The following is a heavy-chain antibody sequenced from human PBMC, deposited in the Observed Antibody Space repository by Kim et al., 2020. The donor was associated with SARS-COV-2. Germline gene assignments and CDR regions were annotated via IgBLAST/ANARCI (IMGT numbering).Heavy chain of an antibody. CDR1: GFTFSSYS. J-gene: IGHJ4*02. V-gene: IGHV3-21*01. Sequence: GGSLRLSCAASGFTFSSYSMNWVRQAPGKGLEWVSSISSSSSYIYYADSVKGRFTISRDNAKNSLYLQMNSLRAEDTAVYYCARLIYDSSGYPLSRDYWGQGTLVTVSS. CDR2: ISSSSSYI. D-gene: IGHD3-22*01. CDR3: ARLIYDSSGYPLSRDY.